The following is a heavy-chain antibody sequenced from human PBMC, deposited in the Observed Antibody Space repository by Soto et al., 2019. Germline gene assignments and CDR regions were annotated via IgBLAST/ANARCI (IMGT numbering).Heavy chain of an antibody. J-gene: IGHJ4*02. CDR1: GYTFSNYG. CDR3: ARVPPLYDSQAGDYFDY. D-gene: IGHD3-16*01. Sequence: ASVKVSCKASGYTFSNYGISWVRQAPGQGLEWMGWISAYNGNTNYAQKLQGRVTMTTDTSTSTAYMELRSLRSDDTAVYYCARVPPLYDSQAGDYFDYWGQGTLGTVSS. V-gene: IGHV1-18*01. CDR2: ISAYNGNT.